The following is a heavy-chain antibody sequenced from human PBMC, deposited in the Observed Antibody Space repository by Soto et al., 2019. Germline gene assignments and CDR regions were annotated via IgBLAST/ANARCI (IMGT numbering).Heavy chain of an antibody. CDR2: INHSGNT. CDR1: GKSLSGYY. CDR3: ARHHVRGRTIAGAAEF. Sequence: QVQLQQWGAGLLKPSETLSLTCAVYGKSLSGYYWSWIRQPPGKALEWIGEINHSGNTNYNPSLKSRVTISVDTSKNQLDLNLSSVTASDTAMYYCARHHVRGRTIAGAAEFWGQGTLVTVSS. J-gene: IGHJ4*02. V-gene: IGHV4-34*01. D-gene: IGHD1-26*01.